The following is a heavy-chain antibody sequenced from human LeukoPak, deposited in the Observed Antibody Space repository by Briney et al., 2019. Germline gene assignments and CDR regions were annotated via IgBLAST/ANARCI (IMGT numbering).Heavy chain of an antibody. CDR2: ISWNSGSI. V-gene: IGHV3-9*01. CDR1: GFTFDDYA. J-gene: IGHJ4*02. D-gene: IGHD3-22*01. CDR3: AKAYYYDSSGYYFDY. Sequence: GGSLRLSCAASGFTFDDYAMHWARQAPGKGLEWVSGISWNSGSIGYADSVKGRFTISRDNAKNSLYLQMNSLRAEDTALYYCAKAYYYDSSGYYFDYWGQGTLVTVSS.